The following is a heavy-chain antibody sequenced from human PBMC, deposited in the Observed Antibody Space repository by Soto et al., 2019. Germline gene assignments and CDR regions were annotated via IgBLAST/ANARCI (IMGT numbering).Heavy chain of an antibody. V-gene: IGHV1-3*01. Sequence: ASVKVSCKASGYTFSNYGIHWVRQAPGQRLEWMGLINAGNGNTKYSQKFQGRVTMTRDTSTSTAYMELRSLRSDDTAVYYCAREDIVLVPAAITGKPIYYYYYGMDVWGQGTTVNVSS. CDR3: AREDIVLVPAAITGKPIYYYYYGMDV. CDR1: GYTFSNYG. J-gene: IGHJ6*02. D-gene: IGHD2-2*01. CDR2: INAGNGNT.